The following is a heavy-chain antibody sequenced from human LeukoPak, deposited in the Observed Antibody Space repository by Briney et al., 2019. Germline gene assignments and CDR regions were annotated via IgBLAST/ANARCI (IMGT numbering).Heavy chain of an antibody. V-gene: IGHV3-74*01. CDR2: INSDGSST. D-gene: IGHD3-10*02. CDR3: AELGITMIGGV. J-gene: IGHJ6*04. CDR1: GFPFRSYW. Sequence: HAGGSLRLPCAASGFPFRSYWMHWVRQAPGKGLVWVSRINSDGSSTSYADSVKGRFTISRDNAKNTLYLQMNSLRAEDTAVYYCAELGITMIGGVWGKGTTVTISS.